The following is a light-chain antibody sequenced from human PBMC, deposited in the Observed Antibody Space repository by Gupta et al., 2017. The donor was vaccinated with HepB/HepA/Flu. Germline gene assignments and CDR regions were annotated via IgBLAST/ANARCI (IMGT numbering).Light chain of an antibody. Sequence: QPASVSGSPGQSITISCTGTSSDVGGYNYVSWYQQHPGKAPKLIIYDVTNRPSGVSNRFSGSKSGNTASLAISGLQAEDEADYYCSSYTSITSLAVFGTGTKVTVL. V-gene: IGLV2-14*03. CDR2: DVT. CDR3: SSYTSITSLAV. CDR1: SSDVGGYNY. J-gene: IGLJ1*01.